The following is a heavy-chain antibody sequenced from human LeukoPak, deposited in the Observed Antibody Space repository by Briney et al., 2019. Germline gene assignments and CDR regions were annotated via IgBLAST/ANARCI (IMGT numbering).Heavy chain of an antibody. CDR3: ARTGEMATIDY. J-gene: IGHJ4*02. CDR2: IYYSGST. Sequence: SETLSLTCTVSGGFISSYYWSWIRQPPRKGLEWIGYIYYSGSTNYNPSLKSRVTISVDTSKNQFSLKLSSVTAADTAVYYCARTGEMATIDYWGQGTLVTVSS. V-gene: IGHV4-59*01. CDR1: GGFISSYY. D-gene: IGHD5-24*01.